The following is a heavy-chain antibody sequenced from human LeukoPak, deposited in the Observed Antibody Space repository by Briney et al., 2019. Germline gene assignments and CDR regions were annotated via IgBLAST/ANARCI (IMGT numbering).Heavy chain of an antibody. CDR1: GFTFTSSA. CDR3: AAEAAYYYDSRDAFDV. J-gene: IGHJ3*01. Sequence: SVKVSCKASGFTFTSSAVQWVRQARGQRLEWIGWIVVGSGNTNYAQKFQERVTITRDMSTSLVYMELSSPRSEDTAVYYCAAEAAYYYDSRDAFDVWGQGIMVTVSS. V-gene: IGHV1-58*01. CDR2: IVVGSGNT. D-gene: IGHD3-22*01.